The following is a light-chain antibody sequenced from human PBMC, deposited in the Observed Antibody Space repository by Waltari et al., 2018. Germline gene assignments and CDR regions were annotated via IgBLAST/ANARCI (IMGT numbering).Light chain of an antibody. CDR1: ENINSY. Sequence: DLQMTQSPSSLSASIGDTVTITCRASENINSYLNWYQLKPGKAPNLLIYATNTLSGGAPSRFSGRRSGTEFTLTIRGLQPEDFATYSCQASSGDTITFGQGTRLDI. V-gene: IGKV1-39*01. CDR2: ATN. CDR3: QASSGDTIT. J-gene: IGKJ5*01.